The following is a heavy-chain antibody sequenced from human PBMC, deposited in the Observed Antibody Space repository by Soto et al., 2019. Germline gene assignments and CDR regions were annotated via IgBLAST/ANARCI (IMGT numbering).Heavy chain of an antibody. Sequence: PGGSLRLSCAASGFTSSSYEMNWVRQAPGKGLEWVSYISSSGSTIYYADSVKGRFTISRDNAKNSLYLQMNSLRAEDTAVYYCARESSGWQYFDYWGQGTLVTVSS. D-gene: IGHD6-19*01. V-gene: IGHV3-48*03. CDR3: ARESSGWQYFDY. CDR2: ISSSGSTI. J-gene: IGHJ4*02. CDR1: GFTSSSYE.